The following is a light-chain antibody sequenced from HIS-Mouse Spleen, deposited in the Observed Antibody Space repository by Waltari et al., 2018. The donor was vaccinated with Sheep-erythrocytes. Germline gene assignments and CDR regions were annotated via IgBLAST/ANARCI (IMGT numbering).Light chain of an antibody. CDR2: QDS. V-gene: IGLV3-1*01. Sequence: SYELTQPPSVSVSPGQTASITCSGDKLGDKYACWYQQKPGQSPVLVIYQDSKRPSGIPERFSGSNPVNTATLTISGTQAMDEADYYCQAWDSSTAVFGGGTKLTVL. CDR1: KLGDKY. CDR3: QAWDSSTAV. J-gene: IGLJ2*01.